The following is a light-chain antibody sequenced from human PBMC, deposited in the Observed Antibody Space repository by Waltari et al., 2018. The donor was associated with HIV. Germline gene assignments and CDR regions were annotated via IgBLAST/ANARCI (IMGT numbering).Light chain of an antibody. J-gene: IGKJ2*01. CDR3: QQYDNGYT. CDR1: QSLSSN. V-gene: IGKV3-15*01. Sequence: EIVMTQSPATLSVSPGERATLSCRASQSLSSNLAWYQQKPGQAPRLLIYDASTRATGIPARFSGSGSGTEFILTISSLQSEDFALYYCQQYDNGYTFGQGTKLEIK. CDR2: DAS.